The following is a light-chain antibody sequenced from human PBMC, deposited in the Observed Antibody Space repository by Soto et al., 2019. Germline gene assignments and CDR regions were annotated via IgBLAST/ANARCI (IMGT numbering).Light chain of an antibody. CDR2: GAS. CDR1: QSVSSSY. CDR3: QHQGT. J-gene: IGKJ3*01. V-gene: IGKV3-20*01. Sequence: EIVLTQSPGTLSLSPGERATLSCRASQSVSSSYLAWYQQKPGQAPRLLIYGASSRATGIPDRFSGSGSGPDFTLTISRLEPEDFAVYYCQHQGTFGPGTKVDIK.